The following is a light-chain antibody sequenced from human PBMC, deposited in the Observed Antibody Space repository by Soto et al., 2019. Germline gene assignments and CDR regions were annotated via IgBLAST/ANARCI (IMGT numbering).Light chain of an antibody. Sequence: DVQMTQAPSSLSASVGDRVTITCRASQVISNYLAWYQQKPGKVPKLLIYAASILQSGVPPRFSGSGSGTDFTLTISSLQPEDVATYYCQKYNSAPRTFGGGTKVEIK. V-gene: IGKV1-27*01. CDR3: QKYNSAPRT. CDR1: QVISNY. CDR2: AAS. J-gene: IGKJ4*01.